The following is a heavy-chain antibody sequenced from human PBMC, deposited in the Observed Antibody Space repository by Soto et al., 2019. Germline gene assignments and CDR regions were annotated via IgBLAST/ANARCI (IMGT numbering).Heavy chain of an antibody. CDR2: ISGSGIST. Sequence: EVQVLESGGGLIQPGGSLRLSCAASGFTFSSYAMSWVRQAPGRGLEWVSTISGSGISTYYADSVKGRFTISRDNSKNTLYLQMNSLRAEDTAVYYCAKEMRYYDILSPVDYWGQGTLVTVSS. D-gene: IGHD3-9*01. V-gene: IGHV3-23*01. J-gene: IGHJ4*02. CDR3: AKEMRYYDILSPVDY. CDR1: GFTFSSYA.